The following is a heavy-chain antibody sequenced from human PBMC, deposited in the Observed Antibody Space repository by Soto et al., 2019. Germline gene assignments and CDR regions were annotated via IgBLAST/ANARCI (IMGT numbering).Heavy chain of an antibody. CDR2: IYHTGGT. Sequence: QVQLQESGPGLVKPSQTLSLTCTVSGGSITSGTDYWSWIRQLPGKGLEWIGNIYHTGGTSYNPSLKSRVIISIDTSKNQFSLKVSSVTAEDTAVYFCARDSSAWFYFDNWGQGTLVTVSS. J-gene: IGHJ4*02. CDR3: ARDSSAWFYFDN. D-gene: IGHD6-19*01. CDR1: GGSITSGTDY. V-gene: IGHV4-31*03.